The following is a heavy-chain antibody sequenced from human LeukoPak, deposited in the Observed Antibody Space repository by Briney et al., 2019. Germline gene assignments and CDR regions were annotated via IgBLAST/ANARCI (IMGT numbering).Heavy chain of an antibody. Sequence: PGRSLRLSCAASGFTFSSSAMHWVRQTPGKGLEWVAIISYDGSNKYYVDSVKGRFTISRDNSKNILYLQMNSLRGDDTAVYYCVREIFGLDYWGQGTLVTVSS. CDR1: GFTFSSSA. CDR3: VREIFGLDY. CDR2: ISYDGSNK. J-gene: IGHJ4*02. V-gene: IGHV3-30*04. D-gene: IGHD3-10*01.